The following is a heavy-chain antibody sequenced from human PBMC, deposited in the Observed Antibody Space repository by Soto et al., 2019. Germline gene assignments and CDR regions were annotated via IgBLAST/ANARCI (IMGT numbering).Heavy chain of an antibody. CDR2: MNPNSGNT. CDR1: GYTFTSYD. CDR3: ARSRGDVGMDV. J-gene: IGHJ6*02. D-gene: IGHD3-10*01. V-gene: IGHV1-8*01. Sequence: QVQLVQSGAEVKKPGASVKVSCKASGYTFTSYDVIWVRQATGQGLEWMGWMNPNSGNTGYAQNFQDRVTMTRNTPISTAYMDVNDLRSEDTAVYYCARSRGDVGMDVWGQGTTVTVSS.